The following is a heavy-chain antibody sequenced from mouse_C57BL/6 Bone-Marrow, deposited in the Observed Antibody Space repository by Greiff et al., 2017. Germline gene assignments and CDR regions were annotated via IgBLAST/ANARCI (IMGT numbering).Heavy chain of an antibody. Sequence: QVQLQQSGPELVKPGASVKISCKASGYAFSSSWMNWVKQRPGKGLEWIGRLYPGDGDTNYNGKFKGKATLTADKSSSTAYMQLSSLTSEDSAVYFCARGWLLPPMDYWGQGTSVTVSS. J-gene: IGHJ4*01. CDR2: LYPGDGDT. V-gene: IGHV1-82*01. CDR3: ARGWLLPPMDY. CDR1: GYAFSSSW. D-gene: IGHD2-3*01.